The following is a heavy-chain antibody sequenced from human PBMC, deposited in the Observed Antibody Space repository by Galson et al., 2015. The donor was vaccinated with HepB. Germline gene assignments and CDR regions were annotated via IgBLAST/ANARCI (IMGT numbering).Heavy chain of an antibody. V-gene: IGHV1-46*01. Sequence: SVKVSCKASGYTFTNNYIHWVRQAPGQGLEWMGIINPSDGTISYAQKFQGRVTMTRDTSTSTVYMELSSLTSEDTAVYYCARAPVYCGGDCPNPWFDYWGQGTLVTVSS. J-gene: IGHJ4*02. CDR3: ARAPVYCGGDCPNPWFDY. CDR1: GYTFTNNY. CDR2: INPSDGTI. D-gene: IGHD2-21*02.